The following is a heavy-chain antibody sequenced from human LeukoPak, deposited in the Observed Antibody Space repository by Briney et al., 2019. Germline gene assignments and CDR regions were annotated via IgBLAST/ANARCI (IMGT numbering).Heavy chain of an antibody. J-gene: IGHJ4*02. D-gene: IGHD6-13*01. V-gene: IGHV4-61*01. CDR3: ASNSGSSWYYFDY. CDR2: ISYSGST. CDR1: GVSVNSDHYY. Sequence: PSETLSLTCTISGVSVNSDHYYWSWIRQPPGKGLEWIGYISYSGSTNYNPSLKSRVAISIDTSKNQFSLKLSSVTAADTAVFYCASNSGSSWYYFDYWGQGALVTVSS.